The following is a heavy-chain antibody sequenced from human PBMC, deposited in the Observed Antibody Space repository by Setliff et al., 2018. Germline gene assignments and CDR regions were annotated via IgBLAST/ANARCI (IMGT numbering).Heavy chain of an antibody. CDR2: IYYSGST. D-gene: IGHD3-3*01. Sequence: PSETLSLTCTVSGGSISSSSYYWGWIRQPPGKGLEWIGSIYYSGSTYYNPSLKSRVTISVDTSKNQLSLKLTSVTAADTAVYYCARGRGDYDFWSGYYNYYYMDVWGKGTTVTVCS. V-gene: IGHV4-39*01. CDR1: GGSISSSSYY. J-gene: IGHJ6*03. CDR3: ARGRGDYDFWSGYYNYYYMDV.